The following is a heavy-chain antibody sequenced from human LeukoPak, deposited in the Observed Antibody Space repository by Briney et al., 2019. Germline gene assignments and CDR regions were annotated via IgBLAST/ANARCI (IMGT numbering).Heavy chain of an antibody. Sequence: ASVKFSCKASGYTFTSYGISWVRQAPGQGLEWMGWISAYNGNTNYAQKLQGRVTMTTDTSTSTAYMELRSLRSDDTAVYYCARDHSRLVVAGPTVVTPWGQGTLVTVSP. CDR2: ISAYNGNT. CDR3: ARDHSRLVVAGPTVVTP. V-gene: IGHV1-18*01. D-gene: IGHD4-23*01. J-gene: IGHJ5*02. CDR1: GYTFTSYG.